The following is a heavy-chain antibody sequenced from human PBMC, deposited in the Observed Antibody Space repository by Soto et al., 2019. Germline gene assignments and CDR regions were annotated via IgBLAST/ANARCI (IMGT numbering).Heavy chain of an antibody. CDR1: GFTFSSYS. J-gene: IGHJ4*02. CDR2: ISSSSSTI. Sequence: EVQLVESGGGLVQPGGSLRLSCAASGFTFSSYSMNWVRQAPGKGLEWVSYISSSSSTIYYADSVKGRFTISRDNAKNAVYRQMNSLRAEDTAVYYCARDQGSGGNYDYVWWTNSGQGTLVAVS. D-gene: IGHD3-16*01. CDR3: ARDQGSGGNYDYVWWTN. V-gene: IGHV3-48*01.